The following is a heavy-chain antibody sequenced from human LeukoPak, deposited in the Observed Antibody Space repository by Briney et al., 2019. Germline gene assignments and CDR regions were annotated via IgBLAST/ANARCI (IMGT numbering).Heavy chain of an antibody. CDR3: AREKITMVRGVIGPNDY. CDR1: GFTFRSYS. Sequence: SGGSLRLSCTASGFTFRSYSIHWVRQAPGKGLEWVAVISFDGRDKYYADSVKGRFTISRDNSKNTLYLQMNSLRAEDTAVYYCAREKITMVRGVIGPNDYWGQGTLVTVSS. D-gene: IGHD3-10*01. J-gene: IGHJ4*02. CDR2: ISFDGRDK. V-gene: IGHV3-30*03.